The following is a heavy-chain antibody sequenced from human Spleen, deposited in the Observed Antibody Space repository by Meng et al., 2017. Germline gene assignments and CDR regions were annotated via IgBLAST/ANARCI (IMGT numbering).Heavy chain of an antibody. V-gene: IGHV3-33*06. CDR3: VKTGTTDD. J-gene: IGHJ4*02. CDR1: GFSFSSYG. Sequence: QVELVESGGGVVQPGRSLRLSCVASGFSFSSYGMHWVRQAPGKGLEWVAVIWYDGSRQYYADSVKGRFTISRDDSKKMVYLQMNSLKVEDTAVYYCVKTGTTDDWGQGTLVTVSS. D-gene: IGHD1-1*01. CDR2: IWYDGSRQ.